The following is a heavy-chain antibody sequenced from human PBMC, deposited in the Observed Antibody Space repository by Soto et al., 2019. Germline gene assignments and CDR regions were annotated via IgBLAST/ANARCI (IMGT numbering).Heavy chain of an antibody. J-gene: IGHJ5*02. CDR3: ARDRGAYCGGDCYSGLWFDP. CDR1: GGSISSYY. V-gene: IGHV4-59*01. D-gene: IGHD2-21*02. CDR2: IYYSGST. Sequence: PSETLSLTCTVSGGSISSYYWSWIRQPPGKGLEWIGYIYYSGSTNYNPSLKSRVTISVDTSKNQFSLKLSSVTAADTAVYYCARDRGAYCGGDCYSGLWFDPWGQGTLVTVSS.